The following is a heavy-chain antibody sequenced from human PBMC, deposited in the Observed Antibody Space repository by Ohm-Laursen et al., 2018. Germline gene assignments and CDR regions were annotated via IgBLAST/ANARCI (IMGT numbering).Heavy chain of an antibody. CDR2: INPNSGGT. CDR1: GGTFSSYA. D-gene: IGHD3-3*01. V-gene: IGHV1-2*02. J-gene: IGHJ6*02. CDR3: ARDHDYDFWSGPARNYAMDV. Sequence: ASVKVSCKSSGGTFSSYAISWVRQAPGQGLEWMGWINPNSGGTNYAQKFQGRVTMTRDTSISTAYMELSRLRSDDTAVYYCARDHDYDFWSGPARNYAMDVWGQGTTVNVSS.